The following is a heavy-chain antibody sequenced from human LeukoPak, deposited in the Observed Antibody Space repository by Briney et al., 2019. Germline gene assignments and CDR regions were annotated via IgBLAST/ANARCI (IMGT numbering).Heavy chain of an antibody. Sequence: SGTLSLTCGVSGGSISSTNWWSWVRQPPGQGLEWIGEISLAGRTNYNPSLNDRVTMSLDESSNQVSLNLTSATAADTAIYYCSRESGAFCPFGHWGQGTLVIVPS. V-gene: IGHV4-4*02. J-gene: IGHJ4*02. D-gene: IGHD1-26*01. CDR2: ISLAGRT. CDR1: GGSISSTNW. CDR3: SRESGAFCPFGH.